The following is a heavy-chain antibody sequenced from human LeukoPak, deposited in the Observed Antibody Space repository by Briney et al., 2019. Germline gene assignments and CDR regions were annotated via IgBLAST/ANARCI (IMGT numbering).Heavy chain of an antibody. D-gene: IGHD3-10*01. J-gene: IGHJ4*02. CDR2: INHSGST. CDR3: ARGRSGNYYGLGSYYNY. Sequence: SETLSLTCAVYGGSLSAYYWSWIRQPPGKGLERIGQINHSGSTNDNPSLKSRVTISVDTSKNQFSLKLSSVTAADTAVYYCARGRSGNYYGLGSYYNYWGQGTLVTVSS. V-gene: IGHV4-34*01. CDR1: GGSLSAYY.